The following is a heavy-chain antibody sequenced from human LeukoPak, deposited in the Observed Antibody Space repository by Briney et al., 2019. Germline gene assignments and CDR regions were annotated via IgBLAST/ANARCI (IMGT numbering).Heavy chain of an antibody. CDR3: ASTQYWSGYRYYMDV. J-gene: IGHJ6*03. D-gene: IGHD3-3*01. Sequence: ASVKVSCKASGYTFTGYYMHWVRQAPGQGLEWMGIINPSGGSTSYAQKFQGRVTMTRDVSTSTVYMELSSLRSEDTAVYYCASTQYWSGYRYYMDVWGKGTTATVSS. V-gene: IGHV1-46*01. CDR1: GYTFTGYY. CDR2: INPSGGST.